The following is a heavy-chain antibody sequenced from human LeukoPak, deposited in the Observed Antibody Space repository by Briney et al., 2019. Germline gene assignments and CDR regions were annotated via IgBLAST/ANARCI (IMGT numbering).Heavy chain of an antibody. J-gene: IGHJ4*02. CDR2: ISAYNGNT. D-gene: IGHD1-26*01. V-gene: IGHV1-18*01. Sequence: GASVKVSCKASGYTFTSYGISWVGQAPGQGVEWMGWISAYNGNTNYAQKLQGRVTMTTDTSTSTAYMELRSLRSDDTAVYYCARGTSLTTWDYYFDYWGQGTLVTVSS. CDR3: ARGTSLTTWDYYFDY. CDR1: GYTFTSYG.